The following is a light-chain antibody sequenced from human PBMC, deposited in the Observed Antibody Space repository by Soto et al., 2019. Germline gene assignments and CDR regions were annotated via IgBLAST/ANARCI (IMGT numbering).Light chain of an antibody. V-gene: IGLV1-40*01. Sequence: QSVLTQPPSVSGAPGQRVTISCTGSSSNIGAGYDVHWYQQRPGAAPKLLISANINRPSGVPDRFSGSKSGTSASLAITGLQADDEGDYYCQSYDSTLSARYVVGTGTKLTVL. CDR1: SSNIGAGYD. CDR3: QSYDSTLSARYV. CDR2: ANI. J-gene: IGLJ1*01.